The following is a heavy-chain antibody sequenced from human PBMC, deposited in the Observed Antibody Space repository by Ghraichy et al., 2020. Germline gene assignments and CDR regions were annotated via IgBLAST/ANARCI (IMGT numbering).Heavy chain of an antibody. D-gene: IGHD6-13*01. J-gene: IGHJ6*02. CDR3: ARAHSSSWDYYGMDV. CDR1: GFTFSSYW. V-gene: IGHV3-74*01. CDR2: INSDGSST. Sequence: GGSLRLSCAASGFTFSSYWMHWVRQAPGKGLVGVSRINSDGSSTSYADSVKGRFTISRDNAKNTMYLQMNSLRAEDTAVYYCARAHSSSWDYYGMDVWGQGTTVTVSS.